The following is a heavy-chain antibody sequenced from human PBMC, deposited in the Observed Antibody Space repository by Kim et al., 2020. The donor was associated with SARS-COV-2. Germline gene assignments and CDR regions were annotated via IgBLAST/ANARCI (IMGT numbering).Heavy chain of an antibody. Sequence: SETLSLTCTVSGGSVRSYYWSWIRQPPGKGLEWIGYIYNSGSTNYNPSLKSRVTISVDTSKNQFSLKLSSVTAADTAVYYCARQGKATIATPIDYWGQGTLVTVSS. CDR1: GGSVRSYY. CDR2: IYNSGST. D-gene: IGHD5-12*01. J-gene: IGHJ4*02. V-gene: IGHV4-59*02. CDR3: ARQGKATIATPIDY.